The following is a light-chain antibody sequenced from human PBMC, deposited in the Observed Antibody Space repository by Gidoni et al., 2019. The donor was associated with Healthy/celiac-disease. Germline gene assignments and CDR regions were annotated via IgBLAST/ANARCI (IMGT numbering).Light chain of an antibody. CDR2: GAS. CDR3: QQYNNWPLT. Sequence: VMTQSPATLSVSPGERATLSCRASQRVSSNLAWYQQKPGQAPRLLIYGASTRATGIPARFSGSGSGTEFTLTISSLQSEDFAVYYCQQYNNWPLTFGQGTKVEIK. V-gene: IGKV3-15*01. CDR1: QRVSSN. J-gene: IGKJ1*01.